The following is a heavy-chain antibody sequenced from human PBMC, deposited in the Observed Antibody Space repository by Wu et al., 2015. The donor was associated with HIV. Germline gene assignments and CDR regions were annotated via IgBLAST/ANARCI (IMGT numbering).Heavy chain of an antibody. CDR2: INPNSGGT. J-gene: IGHJ4*02. V-gene: IGHV1-2*02. Sequence: QVQLVQSGAEVKKPGASVKVSCKASGYTFTGYYMHWVRQAPGQGLEWMGWINPNSGGTNYAQKFQGRVTMTRDTSISTAYMELSRLRSDDTAVYYCARDLVVVGATGAFDYWGQGTLVTVSS. CDR3: ARDLVVVGATGAFDY. CDR1: GYTFTGYY. D-gene: IGHD1-26*01.